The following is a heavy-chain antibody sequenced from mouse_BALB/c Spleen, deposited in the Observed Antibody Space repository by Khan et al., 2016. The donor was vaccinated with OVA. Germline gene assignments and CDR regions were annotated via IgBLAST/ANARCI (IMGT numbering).Heavy chain of an antibody. CDR2: IYPTANYT. V-gene: IGHV1-69*02. CDR1: GYTFTSFW. CDR3: INDGSAWAWFAY. Sequence: QVKLQQPGAELAKPGASVKLSCKASGYTFTSFWMNWVKQRPGQGLEWIGHIYPTANYTKYNQRFKDMATLTVDKSSSTAYMRLTSLASDDSAVYYCINDGSAWAWFAYWGQGTLVTVSA. J-gene: IGHJ3*01. D-gene: IGHD1-1*01.